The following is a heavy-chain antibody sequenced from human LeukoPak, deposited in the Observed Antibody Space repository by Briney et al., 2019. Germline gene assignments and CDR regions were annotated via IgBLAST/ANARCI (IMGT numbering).Heavy chain of an antibody. J-gene: IGHJ3*01. CDR1: GSTFSSYS. V-gene: IGHV3-21*06. CDR2: ISSSSSYI. D-gene: IGHD1-26*01. Sequence: GGSLRLSCAASGSTFSSYSMNWVRQAPGKGLEWVSSISSSSSYIYYADSVKGRFTISRDNAKSSLYLQMDSLRDEDTAVYYCARDGGGTGGTYHHTFDLWGQGTMVTVSS. CDR3: ARDGGGTGGTYHHTFDL.